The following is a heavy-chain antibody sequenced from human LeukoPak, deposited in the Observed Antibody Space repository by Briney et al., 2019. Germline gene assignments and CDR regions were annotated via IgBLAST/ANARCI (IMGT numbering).Heavy chain of an antibody. J-gene: IGHJ4*02. CDR2: ISGSGGNT. Sequence: GGSLRLSCAASGFTFSTHAMSWVRQAPGKGLEWVSVISGSGGNTYYAGSVKGRFTISRDDSKNTLYLQMNSLRAEDTAVYYCAGYYYDTSGYYRWGFDYWGQGTLVTVSS. CDR3: AGYYYDTSGYYRWGFDY. D-gene: IGHD3-22*01. CDR1: GFTFSTHA. V-gene: IGHV3-23*01.